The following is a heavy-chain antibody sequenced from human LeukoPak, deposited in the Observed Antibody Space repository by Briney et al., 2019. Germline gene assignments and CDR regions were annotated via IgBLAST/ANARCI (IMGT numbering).Heavy chain of an antibody. CDR1: GFTVSSKY. CDR3: AGAAVTNLDS. CDR2: IHSSGAT. V-gene: IGHV3-66*01. J-gene: IGHJ4*02. Sequence: PGRSLRLSRAASGFTVSSKYMTCVRQAAGKGLESVSVIHSSGATYYADSVKGRFTITGESSKNALYLQMNSLRGDDTAFYYCAGAAVTNLDSWGQGNLVTVSS. D-gene: IGHD4-23*01.